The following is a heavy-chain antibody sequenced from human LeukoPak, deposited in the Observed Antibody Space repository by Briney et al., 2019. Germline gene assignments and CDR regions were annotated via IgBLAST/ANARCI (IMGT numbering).Heavy chain of an antibody. V-gene: IGHV5-51*01. D-gene: IGHD6-13*01. CDR3: ARRAGFSPFDY. J-gene: IGHJ4*02. Sequence: GESLKISCKGSGYSFTSYWIGWVRQIPGKGLGGMGIIYPGDSDTRYSPCFQGQVTISGDKSISTAYLQWSSLKASDTAMYYCARRAGFSPFDYWGQGTLVTVSS. CDR2: IYPGDSDT. CDR1: GYSFTSYW.